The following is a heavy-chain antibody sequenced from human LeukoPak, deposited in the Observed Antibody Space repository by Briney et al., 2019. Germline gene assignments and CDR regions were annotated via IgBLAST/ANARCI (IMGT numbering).Heavy chain of an antibody. CDR2: IWYDGSNK. Sequence: GGSLRLSCAASGFTFSSYGMHWVRQAPGKGLEWVAVIWYDGSNKYYADSVKGRFTISRDNSKNTLYLQMNSLRAEDTAVYYCAREVEGPYSGSPLGYWGQGTLVTVSS. CDR1: GFTFSSYG. V-gene: IGHV3-33*01. CDR3: AREVEGPYSGSPLGY. J-gene: IGHJ4*02. D-gene: IGHD1-26*01.